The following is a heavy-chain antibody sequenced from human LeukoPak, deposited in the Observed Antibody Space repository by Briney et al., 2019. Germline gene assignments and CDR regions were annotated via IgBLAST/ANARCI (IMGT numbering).Heavy chain of an antibody. CDR3: ARDGAVAAVFDY. V-gene: IGHV1-18*01. D-gene: IGHD6-19*01. J-gene: IGHJ4*02. CDR1: GYTFTTYG. CDR2: FSPYNGDT. Sequence: GAAVKVSCKASGYTFTTYGVNWVRQAPGQGLEWMGWFSPYNGDTNYAQNLQGRVTLTTDTSTSTAYMELSRLRSDDTAVYYWARDGAVAAVFDYGGEGTLVTVSA.